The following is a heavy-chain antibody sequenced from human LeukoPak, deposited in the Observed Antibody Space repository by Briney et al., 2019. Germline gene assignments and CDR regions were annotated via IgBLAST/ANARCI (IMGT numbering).Heavy chain of an antibody. CDR3: ARRDGDY. CDR2: IYYSGST. D-gene: IGHD5-24*01. V-gene: IGHV4-59*08. CDR1: GGSISSYY. J-gene: IGHJ4*02. Sequence: SETLSFTCTVSGGSISSYYWSWIRQPPGKGLEWIGYIYYSGSTNYNPSLKSRVTISVDTSKNQFSLKLSSVTAADTAVYYCARRDGDYWGQGTLVTVSS.